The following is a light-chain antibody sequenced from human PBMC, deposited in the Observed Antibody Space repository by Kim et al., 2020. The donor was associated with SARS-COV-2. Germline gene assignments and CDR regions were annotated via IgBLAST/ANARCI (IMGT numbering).Light chain of an antibody. V-gene: IGLV3-1*01. J-gene: IGLJ2*01. CDR3: QAWDSSVV. CDR2: QDS. CDR1: NLGDKY. Sequence: VSVSPGQTASITCSGDNLGDKYACWYQQKPGQSPGLVIYQDSKRPSGIPERFSGSNSGNTATLTISGTQAMDEADYYCQAWDSSVVFGGGTQLTVL.